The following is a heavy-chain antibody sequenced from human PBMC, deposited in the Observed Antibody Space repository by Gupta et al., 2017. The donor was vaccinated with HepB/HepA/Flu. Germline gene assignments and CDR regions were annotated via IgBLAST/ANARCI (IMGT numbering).Heavy chain of an antibody. CDR1: GYTVTKFA. J-gene: IGHJ5*02. Sequence: QVRFVQSGAEVKKPVTSVKVSCKASGYTVTKFAVHWVRQAPGQRLEWMGWMNPDIGDATYSQKCQGRVTFSRDTSASTAYMELSSLTSEDTAVYYCARDGLPVGTPYNYFDPWGQGTPVTVSS. D-gene: IGHD4-23*01. CDR3: ARDGLPVGTPYNYFDP. V-gene: IGHV1-3*01. CDR2: MNPDIGDA.